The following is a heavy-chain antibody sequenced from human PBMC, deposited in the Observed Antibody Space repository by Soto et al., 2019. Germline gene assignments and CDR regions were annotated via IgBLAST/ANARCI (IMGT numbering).Heavy chain of an antibody. D-gene: IGHD4-17*01. CDR3: AREGIYGDHEPGVGYYYYYGMDV. V-gene: IGHV1-2*04. Sequence: GASVKVSCKASGYTFTGYYMHWVRQAPGQGLERMGWINPNSGGTNYAQKFQGWVTMTRDTSISTAYMELSRLRSDDTAVYYCAREGIYGDHEPGVGYYYYYGMDVWGQGTTVTVSS. CDR1: GYTFTGYY. CDR2: INPNSGGT. J-gene: IGHJ6*02.